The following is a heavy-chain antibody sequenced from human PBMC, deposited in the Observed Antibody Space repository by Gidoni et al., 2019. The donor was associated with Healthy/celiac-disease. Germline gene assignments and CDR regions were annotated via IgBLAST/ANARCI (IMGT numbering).Heavy chain of an antibody. V-gene: IGHV4-31*03. CDR3: AREVVGEGTVVVNWFDP. CDR1: GGSISSGGYY. CDR2: IYYSGST. D-gene: IGHD2-21*01. Sequence: QVQLQESGPGLVKPSQTLSLTCTVSGGSISSGGYYWSWIRQHPGKGLEWIGYIYYSGSTYYNPSLKSRVTISVDTSKNQFSLKLSSVTAADTAVYYCAREVVGEGTVVVNWFDPWGQGTLVTVSS. J-gene: IGHJ5*02.